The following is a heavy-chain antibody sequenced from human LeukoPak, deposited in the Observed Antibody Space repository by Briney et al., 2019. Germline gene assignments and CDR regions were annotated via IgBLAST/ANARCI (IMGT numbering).Heavy chain of an antibody. CDR3: ARDVLGMSGVWFFGL. V-gene: IGHV4-4*07. Sequence: SETLSLTCAVSGDSISTNCWTWIRQPAGKGLEWIGRVCTSGITNYNPSLESRITMSLDTSKKQFSLRLTSVTAADTAVYYCARDVLGMSGVWFFGLWGRGTLVTVSS. D-gene: IGHD7-27*01. CDR1: GDSISTNC. CDR2: VCTSGIT. J-gene: IGHJ2*01.